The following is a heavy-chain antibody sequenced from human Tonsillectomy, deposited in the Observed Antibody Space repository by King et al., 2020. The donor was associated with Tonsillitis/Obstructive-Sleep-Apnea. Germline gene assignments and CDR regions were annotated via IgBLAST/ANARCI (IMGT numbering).Heavy chain of an antibody. J-gene: IGHJ4*02. D-gene: IGHD4-23*01. CDR2: IFSGGSTI. CDR3: ARNHGGDSHYRFDC. Sequence: VQLVESGGGLVKPGGSLRLSCAASGFTLSDYYMSWIRQAPGKGLEWVSYIFSGGSTIYYAESVKGRFTISRDNAKNSLYLQMNSLRAEDTAVYYCARNHGGDSHYRFDCWGQGTLVTVSS. V-gene: IGHV3-11*01. CDR1: GFTLSDYY.